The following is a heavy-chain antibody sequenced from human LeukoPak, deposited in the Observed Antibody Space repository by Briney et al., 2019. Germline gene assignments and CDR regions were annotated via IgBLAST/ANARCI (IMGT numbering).Heavy chain of an antibody. CDR2: ISGSGGNT. V-gene: IGHV3-23*01. D-gene: IGHD6-19*01. J-gene: IGHJ5*02. CDR1: GLTFSSYS. Sequence: PGGSLRLSCAASGLTFSSYSMTWFRLAPGKGLEWVSVISGSGGNTVYADSVKGRFTISRDNSKNTLYLQMNSLRAEDTAVYYCAKPSVSGTGRSWFDAWSQGTLVTVSS. CDR3: AKPSVSGTGRSWFDA.